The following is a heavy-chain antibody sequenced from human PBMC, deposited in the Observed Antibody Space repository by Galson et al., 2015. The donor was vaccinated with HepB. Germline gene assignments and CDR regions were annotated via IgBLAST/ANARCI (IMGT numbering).Heavy chain of an antibody. J-gene: IGHJ4*02. CDR2: INTVNGNT. V-gene: IGHV1-3*04. CDR3: ARGFERSFPDFDH. Sequence: SVKVSCKASGYTLTSYAIHWVRQAPGQRLEWMGWINTVNGNTKYSQKFQGRVTITRDTSANTAYMDLSSLRSEDTAVYYCARGFERSFPDFDHWGRGTLVTVSS. D-gene: IGHD3-10*01. CDR1: GYTLTSYA.